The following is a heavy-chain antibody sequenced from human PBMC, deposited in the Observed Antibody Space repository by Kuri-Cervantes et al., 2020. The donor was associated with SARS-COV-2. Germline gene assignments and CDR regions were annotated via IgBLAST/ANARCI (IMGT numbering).Heavy chain of an antibody. D-gene: IGHD5-18*01. Sequence: GESPHIPCAAAGFTFSESAMRWVRQAPGKGLEWVSCLSRSGRSTYYADSVKGRFAISRDNSKNTLYLQMNSLRTEDTAVYYCARGSGHYVDTAMVLMYWGQGALVTVSS. CDR2: LSRSGRST. CDR1: GFTFSESA. V-gene: IGHV3-23*01. CDR3: ARGSGHYVDTAMVLMY. J-gene: IGHJ4*02.